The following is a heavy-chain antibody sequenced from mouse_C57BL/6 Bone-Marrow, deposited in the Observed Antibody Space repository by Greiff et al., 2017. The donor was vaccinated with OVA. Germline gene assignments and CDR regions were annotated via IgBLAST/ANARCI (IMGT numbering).Heavy chain of an antibody. D-gene: IGHD5-1*01. CDR1: GSTFTNYW. CDR3: ARREGTSDAMDY. V-gene: IGHV1-63*01. CDR2: IYPGGVYT. J-gene: IGHJ4*01. Sequence: QVQLQQSGAELVRPGTSVKMSCKASGSTFTNYWIGWAKQRPGHGLELIGDIYPGGVYTNYNETFKGKATLPADKSSSTAYMQFSSLTSEDSAIYDCARREGTSDAMDYWGQGTSVTASS.